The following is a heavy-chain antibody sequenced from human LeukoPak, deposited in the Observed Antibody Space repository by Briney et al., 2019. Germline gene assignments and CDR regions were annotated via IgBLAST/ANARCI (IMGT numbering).Heavy chain of an antibody. J-gene: IGHJ3*02. CDR1: GGSISSYY. CDR3: ASLAGDYQGADAFDI. CDR2: IYYSGST. V-gene: IGHV4-59*01. D-gene: IGHD4-17*01. Sequence: SETLSVTCTVSGGSISSYYWSWIRQPPGKGLEWIGYIYYSGSTNYNPSLKSRVTISVDTSKNQFSLKLSSVTAADTAVYYCASLAGDYQGADAFDIWGQGTMVTVSS.